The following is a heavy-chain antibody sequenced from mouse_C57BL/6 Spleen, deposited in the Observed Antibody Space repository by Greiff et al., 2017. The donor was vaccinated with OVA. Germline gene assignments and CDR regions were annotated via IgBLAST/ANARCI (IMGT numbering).Heavy chain of an antibody. CDR3: ARSEGNYYGSSYWYFDV. CDR2: IYWDDDK. Sequence: QVTLKVSGPGILQSSQTLSLTCSFSGFSLSTSGMGVSWIRQPSGKGLEWLAHIYWDDDKRYNPSLKSRLTISKDTSRNQVFLKITSVDTADTATYYCARSEGNYYGSSYWYFDVWGTGTTVTVSS. V-gene: IGHV8-12*01. CDR1: GFSLSTSGMG. J-gene: IGHJ1*03. D-gene: IGHD1-1*01.